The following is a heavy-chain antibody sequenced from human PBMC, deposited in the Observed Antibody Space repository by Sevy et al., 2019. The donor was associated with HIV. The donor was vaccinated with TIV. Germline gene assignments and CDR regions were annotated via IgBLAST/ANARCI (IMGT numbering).Heavy chain of an antibody. D-gene: IGHD4-17*01. CDR2: ISNSGSAK. CDR3: ARDLPPSATTVAHFDH. Sequence: GGSLRLSCTASGFPFGSYEMNWVRQAPGKGLEWVSYISNSGSAKYYSDSLRGRFTISRDNAKNSLYLQMNSLRAEDTAVYYCARDLPPSATTVAHFDHWGRGTLVTVSS. J-gene: IGHJ4*02. V-gene: IGHV3-48*03. CDR1: GFPFGSYE.